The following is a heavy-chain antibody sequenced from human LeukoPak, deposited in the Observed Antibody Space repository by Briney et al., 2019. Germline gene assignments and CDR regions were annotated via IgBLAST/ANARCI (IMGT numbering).Heavy chain of an antibody. CDR1: GYTFTGYY. D-gene: IGHD3-10*01. V-gene: IGHV1-2*02. CDR2: INPNSGGT. Sequence: EASVKVSCKASGYTFTGYYMHWVRQAPGQGLEWMGWINPNSGGTNYAQKFQGRVTMTRDTSISTAYMELSRLRSDDTAVYYCARNSQYGSGSYSIDYWGQGTLVTVSS. CDR3: ARNSQYGSGSYSIDY. J-gene: IGHJ4*02.